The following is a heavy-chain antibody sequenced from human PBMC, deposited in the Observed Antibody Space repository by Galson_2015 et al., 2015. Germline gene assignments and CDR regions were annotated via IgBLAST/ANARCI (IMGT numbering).Heavy chain of an antibody. J-gene: IGHJ2*01. D-gene: IGHD3-22*01. CDR1: GYSFTSYW. V-gene: IGHV5-51*01. CDR3: ARRGTYYYDSSGNNWYFDL. CDR2: MYPGDSGT. Sequence: QSGAEVKKPGESLKISCKGSGYSFTSYWIGWVRQMPGKGLEWMGIMYPGDSGTRYSPSFQGQVTISADKSINTAYLQWSSLKASDTAMYYCARRGTYYYDSSGNNWYFDLWGRGTLVTVSS.